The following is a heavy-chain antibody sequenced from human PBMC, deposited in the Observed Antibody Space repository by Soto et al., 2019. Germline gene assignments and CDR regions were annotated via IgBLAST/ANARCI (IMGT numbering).Heavy chain of an antibody. Sequence: PGGSLRLSCAASGFTFSNYAVTWVRQCPGKGLEWVSAISGSGGSAYYADSVKGRFTISRDNSKNTLYLQMNSLRADDSGVYYCAKDPYSGVLMPVAIGFDPWGPGTLVTVSS. V-gene: IGHV3-23*01. CDR1: GFTFSNYA. J-gene: IGHJ5*02. CDR3: AKDPYSGVLMPVAIGFDP. CDR2: ISGSGGSA. D-gene: IGHD2-2*01.